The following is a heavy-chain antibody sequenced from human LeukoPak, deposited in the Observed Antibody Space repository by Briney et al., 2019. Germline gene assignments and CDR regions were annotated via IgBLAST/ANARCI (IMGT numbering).Heavy chain of an antibody. CDR3: AKDGVVGAFDY. V-gene: IGHV3-30*18. CDR2: ISYDGSNK. J-gene: IGHJ4*02. Sequence: GSLRLSCAASGFTFSSYGMHWVRQAPGKGLEWVAVISYDGSNKYYADSVKGRFTISRDNSKNTLYLQMNSLRAEDTAVYYCAKDGVVGAFDYWGQGTLVTVSS. CDR1: GFTFSSYG. D-gene: IGHD1-26*01.